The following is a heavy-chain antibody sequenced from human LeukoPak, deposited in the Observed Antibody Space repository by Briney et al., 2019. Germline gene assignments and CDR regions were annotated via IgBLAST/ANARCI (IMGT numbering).Heavy chain of an antibody. CDR3: ARRAGAYTHPYDY. CDR1: GFTITTYA. D-gene: IGHD3-16*01. CDR2: ISDRGDST. V-gene: IGHV3-23*01. J-gene: IGHJ4*02. Sequence: GGSLRLSCAASGFTITTYAMGWVRQAPGKGLEWVSVISDRGDSTHYADSVKGRFTISRDNAKNSLYLQMNSLRAEDTAVYYCARRAGAYTHPYDYWGQGTLVTVS.